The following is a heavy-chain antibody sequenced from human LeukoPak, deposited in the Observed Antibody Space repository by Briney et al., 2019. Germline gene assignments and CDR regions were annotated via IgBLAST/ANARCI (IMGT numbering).Heavy chain of an antibody. CDR1: GFTFDDYA. D-gene: IGHD6-19*01. CDR2: ISWDGGST. CDR3: AKDMGRLGGWYGPFFDY. J-gene: IGHJ4*02. V-gene: IGHV3-43D*04. Sequence: GGSLRLSCAASGFTFDDYAMHWVRQAPGKGLEWVSLISWDGGSTYYADSVKGRFTISRDNSKNSLYLQMNSLRAEDTALYYCAKDMGRLGGWYGPFFDYWGQGTLVTVSS.